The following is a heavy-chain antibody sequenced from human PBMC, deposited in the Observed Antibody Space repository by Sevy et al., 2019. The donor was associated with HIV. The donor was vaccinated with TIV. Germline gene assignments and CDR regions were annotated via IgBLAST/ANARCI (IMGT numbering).Heavy chain of an antibody. D-gene: IGHD2-15*01. J-gene: IGHJ3*02. CDR2: ISYDGSNE. CDR3: AREGDIEEYVSAFDI. V-gene: IGHV3-30-3*01. Sequence: GGSLRLSCAASGFTFSSYAMHWVRQAPGKGLEWVAVISYDGSNEYYADSVKGRFTISRDSSKNTLYLKMNSLRAEDTAVYYCAREGDIEEYVSAFDIWGQGTMVTVSS. CDR1: GFTFSSYA.